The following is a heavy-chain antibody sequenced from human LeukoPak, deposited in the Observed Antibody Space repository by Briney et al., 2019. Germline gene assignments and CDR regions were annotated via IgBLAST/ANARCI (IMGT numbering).Heavy chain of an antibody. CDR2: INPDGNKK. CDR1: GLTFSSSW. V-gene: IGHV3-7*03. CDR3: AKTQYYYDFWSGYSPGWFDP. D-gene: IGHD3-3*01. J-gene: IGHJ5*02. Sequence: GGSLRLSCAVSGLTFSSSWMDWVRQAPGKGLEWVASINPDGNKKYSADSVKGRFTISRDNAENTLYLQMNSLRAEDTAVYYCAKTQYYYDFWSGYSPGWFDPWGQGTLVTVSS.